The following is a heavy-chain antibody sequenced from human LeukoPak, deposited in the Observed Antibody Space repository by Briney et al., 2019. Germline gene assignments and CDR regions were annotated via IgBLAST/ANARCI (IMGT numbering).Heavy chain of an antibody. Sequence: SETLSLTCAVYGGSFSGYYWSWIRQPPGKGLEWIGEINHSGSTNYNPSLKSRVTISVDTSKNQISLKLSSVTAADTAVYYCARGHGSGLDYWGQGTLVTVSS. V-gene: IGHV4-34*01. CDR1: GGSFSGYY. CDR2: INHSGST. CDR3: ARGHGSGLDY. D-gene: IGHD6-19*01. J-gene: IGHJ4*02.